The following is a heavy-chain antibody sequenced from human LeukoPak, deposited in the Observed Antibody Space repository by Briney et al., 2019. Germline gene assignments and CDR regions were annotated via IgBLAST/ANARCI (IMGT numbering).Heavy chain of an antibody. V-gene: IGHV3-30*18. CDR1: GFIFSNSG. D-gene: IGHD3-22*01. Sequence: PGGSLRLSCVASGFIFSNSGMHWVRQTPGKGLEWVAVISYDETNKNYADSVKGRFTISRDNSKNTLYLQMSSLRAEDTAVYYCAKDPNSSGYRHLDYWGQGTLVTVSS. CDR2: ISYDETNK. J-gene: IGHJ4*02. CDR3: AKDPNSSGYRHLDY.